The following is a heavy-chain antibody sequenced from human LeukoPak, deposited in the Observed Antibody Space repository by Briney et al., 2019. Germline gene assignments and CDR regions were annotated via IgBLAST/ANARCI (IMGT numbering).Heavy chain of an antibody. Sequence: PGGSLRLSCAASGFTFSNAWMNWVRQAPGKGLEWVGRIKSKTDGGTTDYAAPVKGRFTISRDDSKNTLYLQMNSLKTEDTAVYYCTTEYYYDSSGYYLPPGVDYWGQGTLVTVSS. D-gene: IGHD3-22*01. CDR1: GFTFSNAW. J-gene: IGHJ4*02. CDR3: TTEYYYDSSGYYLPPGVDY. V-gene: IGHV3-15*07. CDR2: IKSKTDGGTT.